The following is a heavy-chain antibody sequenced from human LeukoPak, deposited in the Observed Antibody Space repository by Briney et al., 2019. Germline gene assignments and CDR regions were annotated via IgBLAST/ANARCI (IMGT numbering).Heavy chain of an antibody. Sequence: GASVKVSCRASGYTFTGYYMHWVRQTPGQGLEWVGWINPNGGGTNYAQKFQGRVTLTRDTSITTAYLEVTRLESDDTAIYFCARENNSGWYRKAAFDYWGQGALVPVTS. CDR1: GYTFTGYY. V-gene: IGHV1-2*02. CDR3: ARENNSGWYRKAAFDY. D-gene: IGHD6-19*01. CDR2: INPNGGGT. J-gene: IGHJ4*02.